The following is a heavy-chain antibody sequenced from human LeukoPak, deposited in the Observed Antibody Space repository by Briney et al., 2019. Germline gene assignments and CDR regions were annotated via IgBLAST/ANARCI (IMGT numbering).Heavy chain of an antibody. CDR1: GYTFTSYA. Sequence: ASVKVSCKASGYTFTSYAISWVRQAPGQGLEWMGWINPDSGGTNYAQKFQGRVTMSRDTSISTAYMEVSRLRSDDTAVYYCAREPIVLVPAAIFNWFDPWGQGTLVTVSS. CDR3: AREPIVLVPAAIFNWFDP. V-gene: IGHV1-2*02. D-gene: IGHD2-2*02. CDR2: INPDSGGT. J-gene: IGHJ5*02.